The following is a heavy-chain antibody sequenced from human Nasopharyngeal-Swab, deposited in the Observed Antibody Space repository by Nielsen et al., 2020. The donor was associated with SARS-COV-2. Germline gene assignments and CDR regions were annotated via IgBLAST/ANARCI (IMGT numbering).Heavy chain of an antibody. Sequence: SETLSLTCAVYGGSFSGYYWSWIRQPPGKGLEWIGEINHSGSTNYNPSLKNRVTISVDTSKNQFSLKLSSVTAADTAVYYCARGRGGYYMDVWGKGTTVTVSS. V-gene: IGHV4-34*01. CDR3: ARGRGGYYMDV. J-gene: IGHJ6*03. CDR2: INHSGST. CDR1: GGSFSGYY.